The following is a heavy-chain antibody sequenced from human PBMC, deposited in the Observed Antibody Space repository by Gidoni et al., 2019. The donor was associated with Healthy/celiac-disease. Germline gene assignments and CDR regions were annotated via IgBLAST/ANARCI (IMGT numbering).Heavy chain of an antibody. Sequence: QVQLVESGGSVVQPGRSLRLSCVASGFIFSTYGMHWVRQAPGKGLEWVAVISYDGSNTFYANSVKGRFTISRDNSKNTLYLQMNGLRAEDTAVYYCAKGWYSDSSGYYRIDHWGQGTLVTVSS. CDR3: AKGWYSDSSGYYRIDH. CDR2: ISYDGSNT. D-gene: IGHD3-22*01. V-gene: IGHV3-30*18. J-gene: IGHJ4*02. CDR1: GFIFSTYG.